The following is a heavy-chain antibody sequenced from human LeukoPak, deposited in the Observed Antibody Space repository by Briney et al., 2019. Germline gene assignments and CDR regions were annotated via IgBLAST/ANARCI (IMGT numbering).Heavy chain of an antibody. Sequence: GGSLRLSCAASGFTFSSYSMNWVRQAPGKGLEWVSSISSSSSYIYYADSVKGRFTISRDNANNSLYLQMNSLRAEDTAVYYCARATRIAVAGTGVVYWGQGTLVTVSS. V-gene: IGHV3-21*01. D-gene: IGHD6-19*01. CDR3: ARATRIAVAGTGVVY. J-gene: IGHJ4*02. CDR1: GFTFSSYS. CDR2: ISSSSSYI.